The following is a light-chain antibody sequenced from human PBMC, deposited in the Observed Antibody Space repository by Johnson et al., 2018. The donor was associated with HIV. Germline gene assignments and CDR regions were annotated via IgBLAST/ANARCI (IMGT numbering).Light chain of an antibody. CDR3: GTWDTSLSAGVV. Sequence: QSVLTQPPSVSAAPGQKVTISCSGSSSNIGNNYVSWYQQFPGTAPKLLIYDNNKRPSGIPDRFSGSKSGTSATLDITGLPPGDAADYYCGTWDTSLSAGVVFGSGTKVTVL. V-gene: IGLV1-51*01. CDR1: SSNIGNNY. J-gene: IGLJ1*01. CDR2: DNN.